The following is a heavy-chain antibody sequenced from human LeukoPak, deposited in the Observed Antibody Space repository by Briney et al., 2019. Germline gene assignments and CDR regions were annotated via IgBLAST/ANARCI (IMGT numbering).Heavy chain of an antibody. V-gene: IGHV3-21*01. CDR3: ASTRMGREYYFDY. CDR1: GFTFSNFA. D-gene: IGHD3-10*01. Sequence: GGSLRLSCTASGFTFSNFAMSWVRQAPGKGLEWVSSSSGSSSYIYYPDSVKGRFTISRDNAKNSLYLQMNSLRAEDTAVYYCASTRMGREYYFDYWGQGTLVTVSS. CDR2: SSGSSSYI. J-gene: IGHJ4*02.